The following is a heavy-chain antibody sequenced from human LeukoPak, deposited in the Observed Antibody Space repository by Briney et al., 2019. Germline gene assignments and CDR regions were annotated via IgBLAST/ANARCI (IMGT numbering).Heavy chain of an antibody. CDR2: FYTSGST. CDR1: GGSISSYY. CDR3: ARDRYNYHFDY. D-gene: IGHD5-24*01. Sequence: SETLSLTCTFSGGSISSYYWSWIRQPVGKGLEWIGRFYTSGSTYYNPSPKSRVTMSVDTSKNHFSLKLSSVTAADTALYYCARDRYNYHFDYWGQGTLVTVSS. J-gene: IGHJ4*02. V-gene: IGHV4-4*07.